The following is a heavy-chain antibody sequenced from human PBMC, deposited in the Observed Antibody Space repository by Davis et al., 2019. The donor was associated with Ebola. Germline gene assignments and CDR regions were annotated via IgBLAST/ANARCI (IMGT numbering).Heavy chain of an antibody. CDR2: ISPDGYQQ. CDR1: GFTFSSYG. D-gene: IGHD2-21*01. J-gene: IGHJ4*02. CDR3: ARDRAYWAFDY. Sequence: GESLKISCAASGFTFSSYGMHWVRQAPGKGLEWVANISPDGYQQYYVDSVKGRFTISRDNAKNSLYLQMSSLGADDTAVYYCARDRAYWAFDYWGQGTLVTVSS. V-gene: IGHV3-7*01.